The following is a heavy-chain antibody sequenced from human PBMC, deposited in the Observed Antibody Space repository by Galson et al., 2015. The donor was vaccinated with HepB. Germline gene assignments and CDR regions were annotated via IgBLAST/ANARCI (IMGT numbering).Heavy chain of an antibody. CDR2: ISSSSSYT. CDR1: GFTFSDYY. V-gene: IGHV3-11*05. Sequence: SLRLSCAASGFTFSDYYMSWIRQAPGKGLEWVSFISSSSSYTNYADSVKGRFTISRDNAKNSLYLQMNSLRAEDTAVYYCARDRTDGYSLFDYWGQGTLVTVSS. D-gene: IGHD5-24*01. CDR3: ARDRTDGYSLFDY. J-gene: IGHJ4*02.